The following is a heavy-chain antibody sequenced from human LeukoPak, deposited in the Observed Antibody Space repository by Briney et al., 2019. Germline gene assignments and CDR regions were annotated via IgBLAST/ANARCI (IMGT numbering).Heavy chain of an antibody. Sequence: SETLSLTCNVSGGSISSSNYYWGWIRQPPGKELEWIGNIYYSGSTYYNPSLKSRVTISVDTSKNQFSLRLSSVTAADTAVYYCARVRRVGATALDYWGQGTLVTVSS. J-gene: IGHJ4*02. CDR3: ARVRRVGATALDY. V-gene: IGHV4-39*01. CDR1: GGSISSSNYY. CDR2: IYYSGST. D-gene: IGHD1-26*01.